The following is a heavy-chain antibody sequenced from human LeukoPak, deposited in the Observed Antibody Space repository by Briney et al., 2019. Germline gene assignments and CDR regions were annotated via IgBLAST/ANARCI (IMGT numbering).Heavy chain of an antibody. CDR3: ARLAGGSVLLFASNYMDV. V-gene: IGHV4-59*01. D-gene: IGHD2-15*01. CDR2: IYRSGST. CDR1: GDSISTYY. J-gene: IGHJ6*03. Sequence: SETLSLTCTVSGDSISTYYWSWTRQPPGKGLEWIGYIYRSGSTKYTPSLKSRVTISVDTSKDQFSLRLSSVTAADTAVYYCARLAGGSVLLFASNYMDVWGKGTTVIVSS.